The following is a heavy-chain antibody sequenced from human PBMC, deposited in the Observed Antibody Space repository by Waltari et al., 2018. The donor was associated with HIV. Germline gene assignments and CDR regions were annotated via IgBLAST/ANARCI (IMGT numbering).Heavy chain of an antibody. CDR1: GGSISSNYYF. D-gene: IGHD3-10*01. CDR3: ARQRGSGLWYFDL. CDR2: ISHTGGTT. Sequence: QSQLQESDPGLVKPSETLSLTCTVSGGSISSNYYFWAWVRQPPGKGLESIGTISHTGGTTYYNPSRKSRVIISVTTSKGQSSLKLSSMTATDTAVYYCARQRGSGLWYFDLWGRGTLVSVSS. V-gene: IGHV4-39*01. J-gene: IGHJ2*01.